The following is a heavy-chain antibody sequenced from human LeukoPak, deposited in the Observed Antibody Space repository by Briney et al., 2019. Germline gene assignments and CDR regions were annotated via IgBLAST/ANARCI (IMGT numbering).Heavy chain of an antibody. CDR3: VRDGGVSGYDLLDY. CDR1: GFTFSNYW. CDR2: INQDGSEE. Sequence: GGSLRLSCAASGFTFSNYWMTWVRQTPGKGLEWVAHINQDGSEEHYMDSAKARFTISRDNAKNSLSLQMNSLRGEDTAVYYCVRDGGVSGYDLLDYWGQGNLVT. D-gene: IGHD5-12*01. V-gene: IGHV3-7*01. J-gene: IGHJ4*02.